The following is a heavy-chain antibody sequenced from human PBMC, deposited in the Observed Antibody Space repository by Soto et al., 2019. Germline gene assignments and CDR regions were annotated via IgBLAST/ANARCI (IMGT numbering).Heavy chain of an antibody. CDR2: IIPIFGTA. Sequence: QVQLVQSGAEVKKPGSSVKVSCKASGGTFSSYAISWVRHAPGQGLEWMGGIIPIFGTANYAQKLQGRVTITADESTSTAYMELSSLRSEDTAVYYCAVAYCGGDCYSWDYYYYGMDVWGQGTTVTVSS. D-gene: IGHD2-21*02. CDR1: GGTFSSYA. J-gene: IGHJ6*02. CDR3: AVAYCGGDCYSWDYYYYGMDV. V-gene: IGHV1-69*01.